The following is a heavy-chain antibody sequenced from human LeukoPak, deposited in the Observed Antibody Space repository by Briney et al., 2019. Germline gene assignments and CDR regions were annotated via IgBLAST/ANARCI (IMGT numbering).Heavy chain of an antibody. J-gene: IGHJ4*02. V-gene: IGHV4-39*07. Sequence: SETLSLTCTVSGGSISSSSYYWGWIRQPPGKGLEWIGSIYYSGSTYYNPSLKSRVTISVDTSKNQFSLKLSSVTAADTAVYYCARETGELPYCSDYWGQGTLVTVSS. D-gene: IGHD3-10*01. CDR1: GGSISSSSYY. CDR2: IYYSGST. CDR3: ARETGELPYCSDY.